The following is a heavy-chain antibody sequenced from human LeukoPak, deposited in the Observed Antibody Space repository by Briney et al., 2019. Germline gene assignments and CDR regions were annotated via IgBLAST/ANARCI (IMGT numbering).Heavy chain of an antibody. V-gene: IGHV3-53*01. J-gene: IGHJ4*02. CDR1: GFTVSSND. CDR2: IYIDGTT. Sequence: GGSLRLSCAASGFTVSSNDMTWVRHAPGKGLECVSLIYIDGTTYYTDSVRGRFTISRDSSKNTLYLQMNSLRADDTAVYYCARGRPLFYFDYWGQGTLVTVSS. CDR3: ARGRPLFYFDY.